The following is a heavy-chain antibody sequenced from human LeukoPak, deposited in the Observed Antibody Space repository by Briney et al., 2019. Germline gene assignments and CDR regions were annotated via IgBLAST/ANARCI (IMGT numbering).Heavy chain of an antibody. V-gene: IGHV1-69*05. J-gene: IGHJ6*03. CDR3: ARVISADYYYYMDV. CDR2: IIPIFGTA. CDR1: GGTFSSYA. Sequence: SVKLSCKASGGTFSSYAISWVRQAPGQGLEWMGGIIPIFGTANYAQKFQGRVTITTDESTSTAYMELSSLRSEDTAVYYCARVISADYYYYMDVWGKGTTVTVSS. D-gene: IGHD2-21*01.